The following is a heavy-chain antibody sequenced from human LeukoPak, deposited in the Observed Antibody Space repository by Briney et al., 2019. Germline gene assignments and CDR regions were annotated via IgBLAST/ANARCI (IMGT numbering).Heavy chain of an antibody. CDR3: TTDPVEMATESRTDY. Sequence: GGSLRLSCAASGFTFSSYGMSWVRQAPGKGLEWVGRIQSKIDGGTTDYAAPVKGRFTISRDDSKNTLYLQMNSLKTEDTAVYYCTTDPVEMATESRTDYWGQGTLVTVSS. D-gene: IGHD5-24*01. J-gene: IGHJ4*02. V-gene: IGHV3-15*01. CDR1: GFTFSSYG. CDR2: IQSKIDGGTT.